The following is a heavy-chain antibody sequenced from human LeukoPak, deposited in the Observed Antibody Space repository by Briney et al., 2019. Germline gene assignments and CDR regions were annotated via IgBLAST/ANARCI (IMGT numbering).Heavy chain of an antibody. CDR3: AKVGSGWYGAFDI. CDR2: IRYDGSNK. J-gene: IGHJ3*02. V-gene: IGHV3-30*02. D-gene: IGHD6-19*01. CDR1: GFTFSSYG. Sequence: GGSLRLSCAASGFTFSSYGMRWVRQAPGKGLEWVAFIRYDGSNKYYADSVKGRFTISRDNSKNTLYLQMNSLRAEDTAVYYCAKVGSGWYGAFDIWGQGTMVTVSS.